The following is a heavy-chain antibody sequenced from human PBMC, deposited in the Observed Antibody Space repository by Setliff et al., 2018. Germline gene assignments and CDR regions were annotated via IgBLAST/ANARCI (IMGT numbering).Heavy chain of an antibody. CDR1: GGSISSYY. CDR3: ARLRGAFDY. Sequence: SETLSLTCTVSGGSISSYYWSWIRQPPGKRLEWIGYIYYSGSTNYNPSLESRVTISVDTSKNQFSLRLNSATAAYTAVYYCARLRGAFDYWGQGTLVTVSS. V-gene: IGHV4-59*01. D-gene: IGHD3-16*01. J-gene: IGHJ4*02. CDR2: IYYSGST.